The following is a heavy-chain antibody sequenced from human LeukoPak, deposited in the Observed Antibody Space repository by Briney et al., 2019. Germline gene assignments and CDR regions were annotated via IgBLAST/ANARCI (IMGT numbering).Heavy chain of an antibody. CDR2: IKQDGGEE. Sequence: PGGSLRLSCEDSGSTFSTYWMSWVRQAPGKGLEWVANIKQDGGEENYVDSVKGRFTISRDNAKNSLYLQMGTLRAEDTAVYYCARTVTYAYIYWGQGTLVTVSP. CDR1: GSTFSTYW. CDR3: ARTVTYAYIY. J-gene: IGHJ4*02. D-gene: IGHD3-16*01. V-gene: IGHV3-7*01.